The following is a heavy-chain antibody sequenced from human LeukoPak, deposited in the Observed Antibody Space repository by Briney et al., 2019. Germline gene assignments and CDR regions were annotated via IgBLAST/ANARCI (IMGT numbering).Heavy chain of an antibody. Sequence: GGSLRLSCAASGFTFNNAWPTWVRQAPGKGLEWVGRIKSKVDGATTQYAGPVKGRFSISRDDSKDTLYLQMDGLKTEDTAIYYCTTEGDSSGYTPFDYWGQGTLVTVSS. CDR1: GFTFNNAW. V-gene: IGHV3-15*01. CDR2: IKSKVDGATT. J-gene: IGHJ4*02. D-gene: IGHD3-22*01. CDR3: TTEGDSSGYTPFDY.